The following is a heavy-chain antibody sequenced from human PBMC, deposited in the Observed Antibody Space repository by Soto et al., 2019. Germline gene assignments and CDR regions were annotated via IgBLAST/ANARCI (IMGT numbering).Heavy chain of an antibody. CDR2: ISGSGGST. Sequence: GGSLRLSCAASGFTFSSYAMSWVRQAPGKGLEWVSAISGSGGSTYYADSVKGRFTISRDNSKNTLYLQMNSLRAEDTAVYYCAKDYPQFSGTVGDGFDWFDPWGQGTLVTVSS. CDR1: GFTFSSYA. J-gene: IGHJ5*02. CDR3: AKDYPQFSGTVGDGFDWFDP. V-gene: IGHV3-23*01. D-gene: IGHD3-10*01.